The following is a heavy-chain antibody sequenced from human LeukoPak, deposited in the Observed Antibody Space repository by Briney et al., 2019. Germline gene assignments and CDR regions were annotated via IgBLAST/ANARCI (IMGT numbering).Heavy chain of an antibody. CDR2: MNPKSGNT. D-gene: IGHD6-25*01. Sequence: GASVKVSRKASGYTFSTYDINWVRQATGQGLEWMGWMNPKSGNTGYAQKFRGRVTITRNTSISTAYMELSSLRSEDTAVYYCARGTPMGIATALDYWGQGTLVTVSS. J-gene: IGHJ4*02. CDR1: GYTFSTYD. CDR3: ARGTPMGIATALDY. V-gene: IGHV1-8*03.